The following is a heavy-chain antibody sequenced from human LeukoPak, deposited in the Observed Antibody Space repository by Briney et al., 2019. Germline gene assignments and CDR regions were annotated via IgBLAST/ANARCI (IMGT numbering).Heavy chain of an antibody. CDR2: IYYSGST. Sequence: PSETLSLTCTVSGGSISSGGYYWSWIRQHPGKGLEWIGYIYYSGSTYYNPSLKSRVTISVDTYKNQFSLKLSSVTAADTAVYYCARMTTVTALADHFDYWGQGTLVTVSS. D-gene: IGHD4-17*01. CDR1: GGSISSGGYY. J-gene: IGHJ4*02. CDR3: ARMTTVTALADHFDY. V-gene: IGHV4-31*03.